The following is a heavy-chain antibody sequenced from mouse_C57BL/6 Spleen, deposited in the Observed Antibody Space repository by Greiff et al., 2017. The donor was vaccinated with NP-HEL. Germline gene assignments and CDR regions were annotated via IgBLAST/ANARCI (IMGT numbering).Heavy chain of an antibody. CDR1: GYTFTDYN. CDR3: ARSDSLINYGYLYYFDY. D-gene: IGHD2-2*01. V-gene: IGHV1-18*01. J-gene: IGHJ2*01. Sequence: EVQLQQSGPELVKPGASVKIPCKASGYTFTDYNMDWVKQSHGKSLEWIGDINPNNGGTIYNQKFKGKATLTVDKSSSTAYMELRSLTSEDTAVYYCARSDSLINYGYLYYFDYWGQGTTLTVSS. CDR2: INPNNGGT.